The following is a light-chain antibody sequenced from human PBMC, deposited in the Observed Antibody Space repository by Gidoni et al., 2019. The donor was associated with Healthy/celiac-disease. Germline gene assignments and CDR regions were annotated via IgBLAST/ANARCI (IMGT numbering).Light chain of an antibody. Sequence: EIVLTQSPATLSLSPGERATLSCRASQSVSSYFAWYQQTPGEAPRLLIDDASNRATGIPARFNGSGSGTDFTLTNSSLEPEDFAVYYCHQGSNWPGLTFGGGAKVEFK. CDR1: QSVSSY. CDR3: HQGSNWPGLT. CDR2: DAS. V-gene: IGKV3-11*01. J-gene: IGKJ4*01.